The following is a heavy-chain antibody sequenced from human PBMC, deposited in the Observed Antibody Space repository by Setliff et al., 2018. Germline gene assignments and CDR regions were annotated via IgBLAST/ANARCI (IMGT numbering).Heavy chain of an antibody. D-gene: IGHD6-25*01. Sequence: GSLRLSCEASGFTFRTYEMIWVRQAPGKGLERVSKTHTDGITIYSDSVRGRFTISRDNAQKTLYLHMNNLRADDTAVFYCVPGRGSWGQGALVTVS. CDR3: VPGRGS. CDR2: THTDGITI. CDR1: GFTFRTYE. J-gene: IGHJ5*02. V-gene: IGHV3-48*03.